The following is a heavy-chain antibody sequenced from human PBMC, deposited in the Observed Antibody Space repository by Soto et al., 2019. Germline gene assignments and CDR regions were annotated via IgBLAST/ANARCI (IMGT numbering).Heavy chain of an antibody. CDR1: GFTFSSYG. CDR2: IWYDASNK. CDR3: AREAAGGGPFDY. J-gene: IGHJ4*02. Sequence: QVQLVESGGGVVQPGRSLRLSCAASGFTFSSYGMHWIRQAPGKGLEWVAVIWYDASNKYYADSVKGRFTISRDNSKNTLYLQMNSLRAEDTAVYYCAREAAGGGPFDYWGQGTLVTVSS. D-gene: IGHD6-13*01. V-gene: IGHV3-33*01.